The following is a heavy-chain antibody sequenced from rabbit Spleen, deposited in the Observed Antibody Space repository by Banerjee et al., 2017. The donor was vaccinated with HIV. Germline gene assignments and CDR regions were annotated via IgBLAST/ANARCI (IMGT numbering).Heavy chain of an antibody. J-gene: IGHJ4*01. CDR1: GFTLSSYYM. D-gene: IGHD7-1*01. Sequence: QEQLEESAGGLVQPGGSLKLSCKASGFTLSSYYMNWVRQAPGKGLEWIGYIDPVFGITYYANWVNGRFSISKSSSTTVTLQMTSLTVADTATYFCARALNDFGYTGVTNAGLWGQGTLVTVS. CDR2: IDPVFGIT. V-gene: IGHV1S45*01. CDR3: ARALNDFGYTGVTNAGL.